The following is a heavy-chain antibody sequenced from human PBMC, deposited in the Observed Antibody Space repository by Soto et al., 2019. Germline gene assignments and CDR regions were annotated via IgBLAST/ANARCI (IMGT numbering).Heavy chain of an antibody. CDR2: ISGSGGST. J-gene: IGHJ4*02. D-gene: IGHD3-3*01. Sequence: GGSLRLSCAASGFTFSSYAMSWVRQAPGKGLEWVSAISGSGGSTYYADSVKGRFTISRDNSKNTLYLKMNSLRAEDTAVYYCAKPVPRFGVVIPGPYWGQGTLVTVSS. CDR3: AKPVPRFGVVIPGPY. V-gene: IGHV3-23*01. CDR1: GFTFSSYA.